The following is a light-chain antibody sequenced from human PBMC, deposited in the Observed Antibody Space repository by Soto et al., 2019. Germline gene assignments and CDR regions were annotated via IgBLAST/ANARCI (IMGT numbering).Light chain of an antibody. CDR1: QSVSSN. Sequence: EIEMTQSPATLSVSPGERVNLSCSASQSVSSNLVWYQQKPGQAPRLLIHGASTRATGIPARFSGSGSGTEFTLTISSLQSEDFAVYYCQQYNKWPPVTFGGGTKVDI. CDR2: GAS. CDR3: QQYNKWPPVT. J-gene: IGKJ4*01. V-gene: IGKV3-15*01.